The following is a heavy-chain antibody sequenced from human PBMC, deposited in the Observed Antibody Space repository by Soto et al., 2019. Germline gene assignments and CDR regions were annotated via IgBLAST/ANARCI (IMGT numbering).Heavy chain of an antibody. CDR1: GFTFSSYA. Sequence: QVQLVESGGGVVQPGRSLRLSCAASGFTFSSYAMHWVRQAPGKGLEWVAVISYDGSNKYYADSVKGRFTISRDNSKNTLYLQMNSLRAEDTAVYYCARITMVRGVNHYFDYWGQGTLVTVSS. J-gene: IGHJ4*02. V-gene: IGHV3-30-3*01. D-gene: IGHD3-10*01. CDR2: ISYDGSNK. CDR3: ARITMVRGVNHYFDY.